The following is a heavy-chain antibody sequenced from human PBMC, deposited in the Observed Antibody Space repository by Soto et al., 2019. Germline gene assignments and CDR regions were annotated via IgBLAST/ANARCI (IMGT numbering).Heavy chain of an antibody. CDR2: IKQDGSEK. Sequence: PGGSLRLSCAASGFTFSSYWMSWVRQAPGKGLEWVANIKQDGSEKYYVDSVKGRITISRDNAKNSLYLQMNSLRAEDTAVYYCARDLRSGGSYYYYYYGMDVWGQGTTVTVSS. J-gene: IGHJ6*02. CDR1: GFTFSSYW. V-gene: IGHV3-7*03. CDR3: ARDLRSGGSYYYYYYGMDV. D-gene: IGHD1-26*01.